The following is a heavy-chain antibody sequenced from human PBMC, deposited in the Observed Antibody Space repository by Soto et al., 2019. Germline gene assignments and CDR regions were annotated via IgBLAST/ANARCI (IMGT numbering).Heavy chain of an antibody. Sequence: PGGSLGLGCAASGVRCGSDGMQWVGQAPGKGLEWVAVISYDGSDKYYADSVKGRFSISRDNSKNTLHLQMNSLRAEETAVYYCENVTRYCSRSPCRSDYYHHYGLAVRGHGTT. CDR3: ENVTRYCSRSPCRSDYYHHYGLAV. CDR2: ISYDGSDK. D-gene: IGHD2-15*01. CDR1: GVRCGSDG. J-gene: IGHJ6*02. V-gene: IGHV3-30*18.